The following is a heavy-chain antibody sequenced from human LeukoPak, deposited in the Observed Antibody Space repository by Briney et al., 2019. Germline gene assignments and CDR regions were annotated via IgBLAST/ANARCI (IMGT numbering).Heavy chain of an antibody. CDR2: ISGSGGST. V-gene: IGHV3-23*01. D-gene: IGHD3-9*01. J-gene: IGHJ4*02. Sequence: GGSLRLSCAASGFTFSSYAMSWVRQAPGKGLEWVSGISGSGGSTYYADSVKGRFTISRDNSKNTLYLQMNSLRAEDTAVYYCAKGLYIYFNYGYFDYWGQGTLVTVSS. CDR1: GFTFSSYA. CDR3: AKGLYIYFNYGYFDY.